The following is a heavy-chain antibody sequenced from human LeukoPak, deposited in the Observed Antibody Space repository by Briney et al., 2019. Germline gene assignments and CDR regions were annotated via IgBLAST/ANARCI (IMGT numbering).Heavy chain of an antibody. J-gene: IGHJ4*02. CDR1: GDSISGYY. CDR3: AKTLGRGSASGWYFFNY. V-gene: IGHV4-59*01. CDR2: IYYNGTH. Sequence: TSETLSLTCSVSGDSISGYYWNWIRQSPGKELEWIANIYYNGTHKYNPYLTNRVTISADTSKGQVSLNLNSVTAADTAVYYCAKTLGRGSASGWYFFNYWGPGLLVTVSS. D-gene: IGHD1-1*01.